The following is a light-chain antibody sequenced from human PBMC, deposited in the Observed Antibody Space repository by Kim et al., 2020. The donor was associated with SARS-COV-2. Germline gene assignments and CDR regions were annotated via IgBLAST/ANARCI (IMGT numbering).Light chain of an antibody. Sequence: ASVGDRVTISCRASQSIGYWLAWYQQIPGKPPKFLIYDASSLESGVPSTFSGSGSGTEFTLTISSLQPDDFATYYCQQYKTYSQTFGQGTKVDIK. CDR3: QQYKTYSQT. J-gene: IGKJ1*01. CDR1: QSIGYW. CDR2: DAS. V-gene: IGKV1-5*01.